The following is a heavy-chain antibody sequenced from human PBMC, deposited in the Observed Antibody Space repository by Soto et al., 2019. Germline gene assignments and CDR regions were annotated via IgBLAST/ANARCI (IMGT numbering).Heavy chain of an antibody. CDR3: AKDFSPYYYDSSGYYYVRAFDI. J-gene: IGHJ3*02. V-gene: IGHV3-23*01. CDR2: ISGSGGST. D-gene: IGHD3-22*01. CDR1: GFTFSSYA. Sequence: PGGSLRLSCAASGFTFSSYAMSWVRQAPGKGLEWVSAISGSGGSTYYADSVKGRFTISRDKSKNTLYLQMNSLRAEDTAVYYCAKDFSPYYYDSSGYYYVRAFDIWGQGTMVTVSS.